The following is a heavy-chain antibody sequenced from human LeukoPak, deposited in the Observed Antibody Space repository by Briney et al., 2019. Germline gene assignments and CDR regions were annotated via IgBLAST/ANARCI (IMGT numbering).Heavy chain of an antibody. J-gene: IGHJ4*02. Sequence: GGSLRLSCAASGFTFSSYAMHWVRQAPGKGLEWVAVISYDGSNKYYADSVKGRFTISRDNSKNTLYLQMNSLRAEDTAVYYCARDRNWNYSFGYWGQGTLVTVSS. CDR2: ISYDGSNK. CDR3: ARDRNWNYSFGY. CDR1: GFTFSSYA. D-gene: IGHD1-7*01. V-gene: IGHV3-30*04.